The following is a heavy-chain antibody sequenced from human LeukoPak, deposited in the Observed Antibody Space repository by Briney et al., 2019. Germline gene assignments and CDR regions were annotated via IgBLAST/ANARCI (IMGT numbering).Heavy chain of an antibody. J-gene: IGHJ4*02. Sequence: GGSLRLSCAASGFTVSTYGMSWVRQAPGQGLEWVSAISGSGGSTYYADSVKGRFTISRDNSKNTLYLQMNSLRAEDTAVYYCAKDPKAVAGHYFDYWGQGTLVTVSS. V-gene: IGHV3-23*01. CDR2: ISGSGGST. CDR1: GFTVSTYG. D-gene: IGHD6-19*01. CDR3: AKDPKAVAGHYFDY.